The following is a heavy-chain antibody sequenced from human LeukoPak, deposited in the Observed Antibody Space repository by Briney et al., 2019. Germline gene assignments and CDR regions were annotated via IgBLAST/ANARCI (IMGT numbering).Heavy chain of an antibody. J-gene: IGHJ3*02. CDR3: ARQSQVGATTIDAFDI. D-gene: IGHD1-26*01. V-gene: IGHV1-8*01. CDR1: GYTFTSYD. Sequence: ASVKVSCKASGYTFTSYDTNWVRQATGQGLEWMGWMNPNSGNTGYAQKFQGRVTMTRNTSISTAYMELSSLRSEDTAVYYCARQSQVGATTIDAFDIWGQGTMVTVSS. CDR2: MNPNSGNT.